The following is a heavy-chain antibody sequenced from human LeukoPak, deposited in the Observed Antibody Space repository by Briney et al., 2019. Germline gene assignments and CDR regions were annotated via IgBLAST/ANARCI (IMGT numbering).Heavy chain of an antibody. J-gene: IGHJ4*02. V-gene: IGHV4-59*01. Sequence: KPSETLSLTCTDTGGSISRYYWSWIRQPPGKGLEWIGYIYYSGSTNYNPSLKSRVTISVDTSKNQFSLKLSSVTGADTAVYYCARGATVTHYFDYWGQGTLVTVSS. CDR3: ARGATVTHYFDY. CDR2: IYYSGST. D-gene: IGHD4-17*01. CDR1: GGSISRYY.